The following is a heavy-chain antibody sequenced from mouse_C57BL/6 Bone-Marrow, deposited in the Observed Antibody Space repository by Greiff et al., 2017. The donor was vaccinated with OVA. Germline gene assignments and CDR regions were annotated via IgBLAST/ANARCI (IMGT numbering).Heavy chain of an antibody. D-gene: IGHD3-2*02. CDR2: ISDGGSYT. CDR1: GFTFSSYA. J-gene: IGHJ4*01. Sequence: DVKLVESGGGLVKPGGSLKLSCAASGFTFSSYAMSWVRQTPEKRLEWVATISDGGSYTYYPDNVKGRFTISRDNAKNNLYLQMSHLKSEDTAMYYCARGGSSGYEAMDYWGQGTSVTVSS. CDR3: ARGGSSGYEAMDY. V-gene: IGHV5-4*03.